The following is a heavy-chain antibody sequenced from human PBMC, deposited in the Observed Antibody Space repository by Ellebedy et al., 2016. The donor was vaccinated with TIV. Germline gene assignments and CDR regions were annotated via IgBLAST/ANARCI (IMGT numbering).Heavy chain of an antibody. CDR1: GFTFSGYA. Sequence: GESLKISCAASGFTFSGYAMTWVRQAPGKGLEWVSTISATAASTYYADAVRGRFTISRDNSKNTLYLQMNSLKTEDTAVYYCTTDPYSGSQYYYYGMDVWGQGTTVTVSS. CDR3: TTDPYSGSQYYYYGMDV. D-gene: IGHD1-26*01. CDR2: ISATAAST. J-gene: IGHJ6*02. V-gene: IGHV3-23*01.